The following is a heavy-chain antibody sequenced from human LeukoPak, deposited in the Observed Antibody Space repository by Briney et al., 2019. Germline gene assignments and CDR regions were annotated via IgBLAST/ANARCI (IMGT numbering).Heavy chain of an antibody. CDR3: ARPLVGAIESGSFMDY. J-gene: IGHJ4*02. V-gene: IGHV4-38-2*02. CDR1: GYSISSGYY. CDR2: IYYSGST. Sequence: SETLSLTCTVSGYSISSGYYWGWIRQPPGKGLEWIGSIYYSGSTYYNPSLKSRVTISVDTSKNQFSLKLSSVTAADTAVYYCARPLVGAIESGSFMDYWGQGTRVTVSS. D-gene: IGHD1-26*01.